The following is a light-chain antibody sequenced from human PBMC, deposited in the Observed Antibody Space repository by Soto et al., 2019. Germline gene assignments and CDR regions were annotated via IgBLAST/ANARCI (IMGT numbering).Light chain of an antibody. Sequence: EIVLTQFPATLSLSPGDGATLSCRASQSVSSYLAWYQQKRGQAPRLLIYDSSNRATGIPARFSGGGSGTDFSLIISSLEPEDFAVYYCQQRSVWPLTFGGGTRVEIK. CDR2: DSS. V-gene: IGKV3-11*01. J-gene: IGKJ4*01. CDR1: QSVSSY. CDR3: QQRSVWPLT.